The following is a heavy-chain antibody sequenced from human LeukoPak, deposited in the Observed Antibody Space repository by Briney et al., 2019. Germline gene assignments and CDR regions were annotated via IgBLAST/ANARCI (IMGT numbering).Heavy chain of an antibody. CDR1: GYTFTSYG. J-gene: IGHJ6*03. D-gene: IGHD3-22*01. CDR3: ARVIRKGVTSTRYYYMDV. Sequence: GASVKVSCKASGYTFTSYGISWVRQAPGQGLEWMGWISAYNGNTNYAQKLQGRVTMTTDTSTSTAYMELRSLRSDDTAVYYCARVIRKGVTSTRYYYMDVWGKGTTVTVSS. V-gene: IGHV1-18*01. CDR2: ISAYNGNT.